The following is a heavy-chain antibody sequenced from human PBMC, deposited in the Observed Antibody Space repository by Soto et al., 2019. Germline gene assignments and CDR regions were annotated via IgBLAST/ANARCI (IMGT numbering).Heavy chain of an antibody. J-gene: IGHJ4*02. CDR2: ISSNGGGT. CDR3: VKNTEYSYGLDY. D-gene: IGHD5-18*01. V-gene: IGHV3-64D*06. Sequence: PGGSLRLSCSASGFTFSSYAMHWVRQAPGKGLEYVSAISSNGGGTYYADSVKGRFTISRDNSKNTLYLRMSSLRAEDTAVYYCVKNTEYSYGLDYWGQGTLVTVSS. CDR1: GFTFSSYA.